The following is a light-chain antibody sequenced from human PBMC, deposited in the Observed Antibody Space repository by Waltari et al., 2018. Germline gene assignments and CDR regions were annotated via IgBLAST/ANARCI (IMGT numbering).Light chain of an antibody. CDR3: MQALQTPFT. J-gene: IGKJ3*01. V-gene: IGKV2-28*01. Sequence: DIVMTQSPLSLPVTPGEPASISCRSSQSLLYSNGYNYLDWYLQKPGQSPQLLIYLGANRAHGVPDRFSGSGSGTDFTLKISRVEAEDVGVYYCMQALQTPFTFGPGTKVDIK. CDR1: QSLLYSNGYNY. CDR2: LGA.